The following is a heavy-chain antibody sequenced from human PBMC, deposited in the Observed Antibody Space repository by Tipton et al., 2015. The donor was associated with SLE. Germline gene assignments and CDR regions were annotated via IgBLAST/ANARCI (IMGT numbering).Heavy chain of an antibody. CDR2: IYTDGST. CDR1: GGSVSSGSYY. J-gene: IGHJ6*03. CDR3: AGTSGHMDV. Sequence: TLSLTCTVSGGSVSSGSYYWSWIRQPAGKGLEWIGYIYTDGSTNYNPSLKSRVTISVDTSKNQFSLKLSSVTAADTAVYYCAGTSGHMDVWGKGTTVTVSS. D-gene: IGHD1-1*01. V-gene: IGHV4-61*09.